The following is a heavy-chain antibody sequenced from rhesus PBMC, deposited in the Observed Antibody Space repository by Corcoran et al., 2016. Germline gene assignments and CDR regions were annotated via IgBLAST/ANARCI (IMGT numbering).Heavy chain of an antibody. Sequence: QVQLVQSGAEIKQPGASVKLSCKASGYSFTSYYMHWVRQAPGQGLEWIGLISTYKGNKVYAQNFQGRVTITTNTSSSTGYMELSSLRSEDTAVYYCIREAAAGKYFDIWGPGTPITVSS. V-gene: IGHV1-1*01. J-gene: IGHJ2*01. CDR1: GYSFTSYY. CDR2: ISTYKGNK. D-gene: IGHD6-31*01. CDR3: IREAAAGKYFDI.